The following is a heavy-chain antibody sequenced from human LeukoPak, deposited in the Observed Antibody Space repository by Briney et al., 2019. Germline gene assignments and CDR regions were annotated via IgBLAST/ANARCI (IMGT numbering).Heavy chain of an antibody. Sequence: GWSLRLSCAASGFTFSSYEMNWVRQAPGKGLEWVSYISSSGSTIYYADSVKGRFTISRDNAKNSLYLQMNSLRAEDTAVYYCAGDGPPILAYGYSYYYYYMDVWGKGTTVTVSS. J-gene: IGHJ6*03. D-gene: IGHD5-18*01. CDR2: ISSSGSTI. CDR1: GFTFSSYE. CDR3: AGDGPPILAYGYSYYYYYMDV. V-gene: IGHV3-48*03.